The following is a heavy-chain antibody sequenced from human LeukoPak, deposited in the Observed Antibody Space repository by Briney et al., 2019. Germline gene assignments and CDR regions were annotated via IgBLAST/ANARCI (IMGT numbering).Heavy chain of an antibody. CDR2: ISAYNGNT. V-gene: IGHV1-18*01. CDR1: GYTFTSYG. Sequence: ASVKVSCKASGYTFTSYGIRWVRQAPGQGLEWMGWISAYNGNTNYAQKLQGRVTMTTDTSTSTAYMELRSLRSDDTAVYYCARDVVVPAAILVAFDCWGQGTLVTVSS. D-gene: IGHD2-2*02. J-gene: IGHJ4*02. CDR3: ARDVVVPAAILVAFDC.